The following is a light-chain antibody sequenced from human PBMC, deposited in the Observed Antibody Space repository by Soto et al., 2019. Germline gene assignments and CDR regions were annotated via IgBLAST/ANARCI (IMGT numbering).Light chain of an antibody. CDR3: CSFAVGSTLV. CDR2: EGS. J-gene: IGLJ2*01. Sequence: QSALTQPASVSGSPGQSITISCTGTPSDVGTYNLVSWHQHHPGKAPKLIIYEGSKRPSGVSNRFSGSKSGNTASLTISGLQAEDEADYYCCSFAVGSTLVFGGGTKLTV. V-gene: IGLV2-23*01. CDR1: PSDVGTYNL.